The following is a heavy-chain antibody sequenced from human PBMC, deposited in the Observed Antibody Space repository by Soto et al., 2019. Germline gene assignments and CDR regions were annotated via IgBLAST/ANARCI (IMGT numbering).Heavy chain of an antibody. Sequence: PSETLSLTCTVAGGSISGFHWSWVRQPAGKGLEWIGRIYSSGATKYNPSLRNRVTMSVDTSTDQYSLNLASMTAADTAVYFCARGPFCGNDCYFDVWGQGTQVTVSS. J-gene: IGHJ4*02. CDR3: ARGPFCGNDCYFDV. CDR2: IYSSGAT. CDR1: GGSISGFH. D-gene: IGHD2-21*02. V-gene: IGHV4-4*07.